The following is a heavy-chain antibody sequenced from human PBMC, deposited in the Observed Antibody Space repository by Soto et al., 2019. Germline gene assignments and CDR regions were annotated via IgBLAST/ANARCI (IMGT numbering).Heavy chain of an antibody. Sequence: QVQLQESGPGLVKPSQTLSLTCTVSGGSISSGGYYWSWIRQHPGKGLEWIGYIYYSGSTYYNPSLKSRVTISVDTSKNQFSLKLSSVTAADTAVYYCARGRYDILTGYFTLFDYWGQGTLVTVSS. V-gene: IGHV4-31*03. D-gene: IGHD3-9*01. CDR2: IYYSGST. J-gene: IGHJ4*02. CDR3: ARGRYDILTGYFTLFDY. CDR1: GGSISSGGYY.